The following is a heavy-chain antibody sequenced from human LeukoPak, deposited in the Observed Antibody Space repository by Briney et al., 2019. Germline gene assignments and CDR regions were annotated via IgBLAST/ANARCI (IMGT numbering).Heavy chain of an antibody. CDR2: ISWNSGSI. V-gene: IGHV3-9*01. CDR1: GFTFDDYA. D-gene: IGHD3-22*01. J-gene: IGHJ4*02. CDR3: TKGEAYYDSSGYYPFDY. Sequence: GGSLRLSCAASGFTFDDYAMHWVRLAPGKGLEWVSGISWNSGSIGYADSVKGRFTISRDNAKNSLYLQMDSLRAEDTALYYCTKGEAYYDSSGYYPFDYWGQGTLVTVSS.